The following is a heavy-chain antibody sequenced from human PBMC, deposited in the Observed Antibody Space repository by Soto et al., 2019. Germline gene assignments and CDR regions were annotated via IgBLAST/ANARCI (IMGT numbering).Heavy chain of an antibody. D-gene: IGHD3-3*01. J-gene: IGHJ3*02. CDR2: IIPIFGTA. CDR1: GGTFSSYA. Sequence: SVKVSCKASGGTFSSYAISWVRQAPGQGLEWMGGIIPIFGTANYAQKFQGRVTITADESTSTAYMELSSLRSEDTAVYYFFWSGYSPMYSFDIWGQGTMLTVS. CDR3: FWSGYSPMYSFDI. V-gene: IGHV1-69*13.